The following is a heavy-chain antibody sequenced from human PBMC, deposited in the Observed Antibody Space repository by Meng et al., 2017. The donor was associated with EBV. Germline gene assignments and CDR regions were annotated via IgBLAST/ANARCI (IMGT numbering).Heavy chain of an antibody. CDR3: ARVNSDCGGVMCYKGWFDP. Sequence: QGWLQEAGPGLVKPSETLSLTCTVSGESISEYYCSWIRQPPGKGLEWIGYIHYSGSTYYNPSLKSRITISVDMSRNQFSLRLTSVTSADMAVYYCARVNSDCGGVMCYKGWFDPWGQGTLVTVSS. CDR1: GESISEYY. V-gene: IGHV4-59*08. J-gene: IGHJ5*02. CDR2: IHYSGST. D-gene: IGHD2-21*01.